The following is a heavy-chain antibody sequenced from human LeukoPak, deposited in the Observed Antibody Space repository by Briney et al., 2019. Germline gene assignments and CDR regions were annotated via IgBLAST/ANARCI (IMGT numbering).Heavy chain of an antibody. D-gene: IGHD6-13*01. V-gene: IGHV3-23*01. Sequence: GGSLRLSCAASGFTFSSYAMSWVRQAPGKGLDWVSAISGSGTTTYYADSVKGRFTISRDISKITLYLQMNSLRAEDTAVYYCAKPLSAASGTDFHYWGQGTLVTVSS. CDR1: GFTFSSYA. J-gene: IGHJ4*02. CDR3: AKPLSAASGTDFHY. CDR2: ISGSGTTT.